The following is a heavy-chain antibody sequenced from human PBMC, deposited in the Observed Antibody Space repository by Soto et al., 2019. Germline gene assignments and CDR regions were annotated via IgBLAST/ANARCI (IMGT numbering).Heavy chain of an antibody. D-gene: IGHD6-13*01. CDR1: GGTFSSYA. CDR2: IIPIFGTA. CDR3: ARDQILSAAASKETNAFDI. J-gene: IGHJ3*02. V-gene: IGHV1-69*13. Sequence: GASVKVSCKASGGTFSSYAISWVRQAPGQGLEWMGGIIPIFGTANYAQKFQGRVTITADESTSTAYMELSSLRSEDTAVYYCARDQILSAAASKETNAFDIWGQGTMVTGSS.